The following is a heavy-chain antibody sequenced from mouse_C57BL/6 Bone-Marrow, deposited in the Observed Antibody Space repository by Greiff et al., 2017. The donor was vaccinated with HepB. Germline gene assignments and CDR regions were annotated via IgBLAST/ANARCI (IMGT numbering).Heavy chain of an antibody. J-gene: IGHJ3*01. D-gene: IGHD2-5*01. Sequence: VQLQESGPGLVQPSQSLSITCTVSGFSLTSYGVHWVRQSPGKGLEWVGVICSGGSTDYNAAYISRLSISKDNSKSQVFFKMNSLQADYTAIYYCARNSYYSIPFAYWGQGTLVTVSA. V-gene: IGHV2-2*01. CDR2: ICSGGST. CDR3: ARNSYYSIPFAY. CDR1: GFSLTSYG.